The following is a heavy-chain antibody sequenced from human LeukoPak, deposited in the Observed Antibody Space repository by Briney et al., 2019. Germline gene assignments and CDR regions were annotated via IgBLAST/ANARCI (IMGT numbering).Heavy chain of an antibody. D-gene: IGHD3-10*01. V-gene: IGHV3-23*01. J-gene: IGHJ4*02. CDR3: AKDLNWHISWFGELEGREDY. Sequence: GGSLRLSCAASGFTFSSYAMSWVRQAPGKGLEWVSAISGSGGSTYYADSVKGRFTISRDNSKNTLYLQMNSLRAEDTAVYYCAKDLNWHISWFGELEGREDYWGQGTLVTVSS. CDR1: GFTFSSYA. CDR2: ISGSGGST.